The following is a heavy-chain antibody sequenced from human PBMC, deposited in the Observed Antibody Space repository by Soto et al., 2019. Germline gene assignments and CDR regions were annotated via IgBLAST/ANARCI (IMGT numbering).Heavy chain of an antibody. CDR1: GYSISSGYY. J-gene: IGHJ5*02. CDR3: ARVVTIREAWFDP. CDR2: IYHSGST. D-gene: IGHD3-10*01. V-gene: IGHV4-38-2*02. Sequence: PSETLSLTCTVSGYSISSGYYWGWIRQPPGKGLEWIGSIYHSGSTYYNPSLKSRVTISVDTSKNQFSLKLSSVTAADTAVYYCARVVTIREAWFDPWGQGTLVTVS.